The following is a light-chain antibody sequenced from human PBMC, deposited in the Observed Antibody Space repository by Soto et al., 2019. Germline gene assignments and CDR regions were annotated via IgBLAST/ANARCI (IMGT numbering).Light chain of an antibody. CDR1: QGISNF. CDR2: AAS. Sequence: DIQMTQSPVSLFVSVGDRVTISCRASQGISNFLAWYQQKSGKSPKLLIYAASALESGVPSRFSGSGSGTDFNLTISNLKPEDVATYYCQKHDSAPLAFGQGTKVELK. V-gene: IGKV1-27*01. CDR3: QKHDSAPLA. J-gene: IGKJ1*01.